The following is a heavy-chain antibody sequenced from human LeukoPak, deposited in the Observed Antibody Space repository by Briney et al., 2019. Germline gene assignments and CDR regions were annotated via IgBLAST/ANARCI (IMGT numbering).Heavy chain of an antibody. CDR3: ASGVSSGPFDY. J-gene: IGHJ4*02. V-gene: IGHV7-4-1*02. D-gene: IGHD3-22*01. CDR1: GYTFTSYA. Sequence: ASVKVSCKASGYTFTSYAMNWVRQAPGQGLEWMGWINTNTGNPTYAQGFTGRFVFSLDTSVSTACLQISSLKAEDTAVYYCASGVSSGPFDYWGQGTLVTVSS. CDR2: INTNTGNP.